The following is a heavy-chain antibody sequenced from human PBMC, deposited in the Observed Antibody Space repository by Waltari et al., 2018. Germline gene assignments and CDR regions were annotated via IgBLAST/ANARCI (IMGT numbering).Heavy chain of an antibody. CDR1: GYSFTSYW. J-gene: IGHJ4*02. V-gene: IGHV5-51*01. D-gene: IGHD3-3*01. Sequence: EVQLVQSGAEVKKPGESLKISCKGSGYSFTSYWIGWVRQMPGKGLEWMGIIYPGDSDTRYSPSFQGQVTISADKSISTAYLQWSSLKASDTAMYYCARLVTIFGEVEYYFDYWGQGTPVTVSS. CDR3: ARLVTIFGEVEYYFDY. CDR2: IYPGDSDT.